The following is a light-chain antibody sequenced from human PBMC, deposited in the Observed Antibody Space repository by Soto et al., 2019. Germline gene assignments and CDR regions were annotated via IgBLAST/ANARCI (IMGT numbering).Light chain of an antibody. CDR3: FSYEGYDRGV. V-gene: IGLV2-8*01. Sequence: QSVLTQPPSASGSPGQSVTISCTGTSRDVGAYLYISWYQQHPGKAPKLMIYEVDKRPSGVPDRFSGSKSGNTASLTVSGLQAEDEADYYCFSYEGYDRGVFGTGTKVTVL. J-gene: IGLJ1*01. CDR2: EVD. CDR1: SRDVGAYLY.